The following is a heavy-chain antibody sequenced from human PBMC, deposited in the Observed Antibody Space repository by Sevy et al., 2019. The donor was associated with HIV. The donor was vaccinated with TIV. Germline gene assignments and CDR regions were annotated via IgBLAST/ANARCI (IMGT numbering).Heavy chain of an antibody. V-gene: IGHV3-21*01. CDR1: GFTFSSYS. D-gene: IGHD3-10*01. J-gene: IGHJ6*03. Sequence: GGSLRLSCAASGFTFSSYSMNWVRQAPGKGLEWVSSISSSSSYIYYADSVKGRFTISRDNAKNSRYLQMNSLRAEDTAVYYCARDAGRITMVRGVLHMDVWGKGTTVTVSS. CDR3: ARDAGRITMVRGVLHMDV. CDR2: ISSSSSYI.